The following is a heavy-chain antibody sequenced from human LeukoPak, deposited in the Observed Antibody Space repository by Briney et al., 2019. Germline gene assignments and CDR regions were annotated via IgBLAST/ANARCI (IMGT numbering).Heavy chain of an antibody. V-gene: IGHV3-30-3*01. D-gene: IGHD1-26*01. Sequence: GGSLRLSCAASGFTFSTYAMHWVRQAPGKGLEWVAVISYDGSNKYYADSVKGRFTISRDNSKNTLYLQMNSLRAEDTAVYYCARDGLGGSYFSVPYSVPDYWGQGTLVTVSS. CDR2: ISYDGSNK. CDR1: GFTFSTYA. CDR3: ARDGLGGSYFSVPYSVPDY. J-gene: IGHJ4*02.